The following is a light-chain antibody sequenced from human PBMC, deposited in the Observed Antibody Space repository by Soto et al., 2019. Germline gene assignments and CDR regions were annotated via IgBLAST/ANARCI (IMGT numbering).Light chain of an antibody. CDR2: DAS. CDR3: QQYENLPT. J-gene: IGKJ5*01. Sequence: IRRTQSPSSVSASVGDRVSITCRASQGISSWLAWYQQKPGRAPKLLIYDASNLEAGVPSRFRGSGSGTDFTFTISRLQPEDIATYYCQQYENLPTFGQGTRLEIK. V-gene: IGKV1-33*01. CDR1: QGISSW.